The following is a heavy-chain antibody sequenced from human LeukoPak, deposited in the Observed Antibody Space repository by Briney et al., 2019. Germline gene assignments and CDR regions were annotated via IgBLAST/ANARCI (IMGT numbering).Heavy chain of an antibody. Sequence: ASVKVSCKASGGTFSSYAISWVRQAPGQGLEWMGGIIPIFGTANYAQKFQGRVTITADKSTSTAYMELSSLRSEDTAVYYCARSVVVVVASYYYYYGMDVWGKGTTVTVSS. CDR3: ARSVVVVVASYYYYYGMDV. CDR1: GGTFSSYA. V-gene: IGHV1-69*06. D-gene: IGHD2-15*01. J-gene: IGHJ6*04. CDR2: IIPIFGTA.